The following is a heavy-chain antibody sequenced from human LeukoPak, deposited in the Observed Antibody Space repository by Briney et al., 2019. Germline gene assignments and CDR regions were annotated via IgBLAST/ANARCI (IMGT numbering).Heavy chain of an antibody. J-gene: IGHJ6*03. D-gene: IGHD6-13*01. CDR3: ARHRQQLVPWYYCYMDV. CDR2: IYTSGST. Sequence: PSETLSLTCTVSGGSISSYYWSWIRQPAGKGLEWIGRIYTSGSTNYNPSLKSRVTMSVDTSKNQFSLKLSSVTAADTSVYYCARHRQQLVPWYYCYMDVWGKGSTVTVSS. CDR1: GGSISSYY. V-gene: IGHV4-4*07.